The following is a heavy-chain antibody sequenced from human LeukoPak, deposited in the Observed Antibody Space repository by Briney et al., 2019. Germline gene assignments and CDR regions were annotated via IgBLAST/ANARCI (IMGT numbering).Heavy chain of an antibody. V-gene: IGHV1-69*05. D-gene: IGHD5-12*01. CDR1: GGTFSSYA. CDR3: ARGEGTGPWPHFDY. Sequence: SVKVSCKASGGTFSSYAISWVRQAPGQGLEWMGRIIPIFGTANYAQKFQGRVTITTDESTSTAYMELSSLRSEDTAVYYCARGEGTGPWPHFDYWGQGTLVTVSS. J-gene: IGHJ4*02. CDR2: IIPIFGTA.